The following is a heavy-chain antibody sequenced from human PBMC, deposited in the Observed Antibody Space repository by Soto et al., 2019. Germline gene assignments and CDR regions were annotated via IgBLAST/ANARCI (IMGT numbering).Heavy chain of an antibody. J-gene: IGHJ4*02. CDR2: ISSNGENT. D-gene: IGHD3-3*01. V-gene: IGHV3-23*01. Sequence: PGGSLRLSCAASRFTSGYHAMNWVRQAPGKGLEWVSTISSNGENTHYADSVKGRFIISSDNSSNTVALQMNSLRAEDTAVYYCAKHDFWTLYNTGLDSWGQGTLVTVSS. CDR3: AKHDFWTLYNTGLDS. CDR1: RFTSGYHA.